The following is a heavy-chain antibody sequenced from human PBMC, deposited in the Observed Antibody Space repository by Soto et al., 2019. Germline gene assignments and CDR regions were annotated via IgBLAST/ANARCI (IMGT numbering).Heavy chain of an antibody. J-gene: IGHJ5*02. V-gene: IGHV4-39*01. CDR3: ARDFFDSSDYTTNWFDP. D-gene: IGHD3-22*01. CDR1: GDYISNSRFY. Sequence: SETMSLTCSVSGDYISNSRFYWAWIRQPPGEGLEWIGSIYHTGNAYYNPSLKSRVTISVDTSKNQFSLKLTSVTAADAALYYCARDFFDSSDYTTNWFDPWGQGTLVTVSS. CDR2: IYHTGNA.